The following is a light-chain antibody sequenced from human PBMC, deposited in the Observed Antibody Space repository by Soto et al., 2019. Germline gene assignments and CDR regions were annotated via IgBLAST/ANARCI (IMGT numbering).Light chain of an antibody. Sequence: QSVLTQPPSVSGAPGQRVTISCTGSSSNIGAGYDVHWYQQLPGTAPKLLIYGNSNRPSGVPDRFSGSKSGTSASLAITGLQAEDEADYLCQSYDSSLSALFGGGTKVTVL. V-gene: IGLV1-40*01. CDR3: QSYDSSLSAL. CDR1: SSNIGAGYD. J-gene: IGLJ2*01. CDR2: GNS.